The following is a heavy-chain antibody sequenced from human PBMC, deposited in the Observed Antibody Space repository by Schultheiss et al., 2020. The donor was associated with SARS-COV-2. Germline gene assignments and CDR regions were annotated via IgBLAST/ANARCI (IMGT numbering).Heavy chain of an antibody. D-gene: IGHD6-13*01. J-gene: IGHJ6*02. CDR3: ARDFGIAAAGTDYYYGMDV. CDR1: GGSISSSSYY. Sequence: SETLSLTCTVSGGSISSSSYYWGWIRQPPGKGLEWIGSIYYSGSTYYNPSLKSRVTISVDTSKNQFSLKLSSVTAADTAVYYCARDFGIAAAGTDYYYGMDVWGQGTTVTVSS. V-gene: IGHV4-39*02. CDR2: IYYSGST.